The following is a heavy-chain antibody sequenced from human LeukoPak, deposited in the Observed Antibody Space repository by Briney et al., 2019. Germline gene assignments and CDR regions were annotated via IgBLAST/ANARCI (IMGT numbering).Heavy chain of an antibody. D-gene: IGHD3-10*02. Sequence: SLRLSCEASGFPFDDYAMHWVRQAQGKGLEWGSGISWNSASIGYADSVKGRFTISRDNAKNSLYLQMNSLRAEDTAVYYCAELGITMIGGVWGKGTTVTISS. V-gene: IGHV3-9*01. CDR3: AELGITMIGGV. CDR1: GFPFDDYA. J-gene: IGHJ6*04. CDR2: ISWNSASI.